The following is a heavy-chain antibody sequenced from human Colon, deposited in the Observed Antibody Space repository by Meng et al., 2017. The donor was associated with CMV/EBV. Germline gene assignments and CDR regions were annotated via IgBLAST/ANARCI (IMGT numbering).Heavy chain of an antibody. V-gene: IGHV4-34*01. Sequence: TCGVYGGSFSGYYWSWIRQPPGKGLEWIGEINHSGSTNYNPSLKSRVTISLDTSKNQFSLKLSSVTAADTAVYYCARNDFYYYAMDVWGQGTMVTVSS. J-gene: IGHJ6*02. CDR1: GGSFSGYY. CDR3: ARNDFYYYAMDV. CDR2: INHSGST.